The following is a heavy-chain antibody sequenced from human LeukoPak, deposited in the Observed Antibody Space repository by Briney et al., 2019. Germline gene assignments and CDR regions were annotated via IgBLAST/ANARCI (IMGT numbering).Heavy chain of an antibody. Sequence: SETLSLTCAVFGGIFNGYYWSWIRQPPGKGLEWIGEINRSGTTNYNPTLKSRVTISVDTSKSQVSLKLTSVTAADTAVFYCARGRFGNPLQLQPRRPFDMWGQGTVVTISS. CDR3: ARGRFGNPLQLQPRRPFDM. CDR1: GGIFNGYY. V-gene: IGHV4-34*01. CDR2: INRSGTT. D-gene: IGHD1-1*01. J-gene: IGHJ3*02.